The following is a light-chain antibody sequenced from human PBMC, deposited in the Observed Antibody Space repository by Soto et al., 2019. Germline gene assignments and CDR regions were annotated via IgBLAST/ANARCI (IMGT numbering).Light chain of an antibody. V-gene: IGKV1-5*03. Sequence: DIQMTQSPSTLSASVGDRVTITCRASQSINTWLAWYQQKPGKAPRLLIYTASSFDSGVPSRFSGSGSGTEFTLTISSLEPDDFAPDYCQQYESYPRTFGQGTKVEIK. CDR2: TAS. CDR3: QQYESYPRT. J-gene: IGKJ1*01. CDR1: QSINTW.